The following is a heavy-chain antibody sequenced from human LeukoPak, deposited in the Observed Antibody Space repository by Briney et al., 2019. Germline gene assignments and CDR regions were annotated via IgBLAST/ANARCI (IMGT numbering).Heavy chain of an antibody. V-gene: IGHV3-23*01. Sequence: PGGSLRLSCAASGFTFTNFAMSWVRQAPARGPEWVSSIRGSGETFYADSVKGRFILSRDDSRNTVYLQLNNLRVEDTAIYYCAKANWVSNADAVWWGQGTQVTVSS. CDR3: AKANWVSNADAVW. D-gene: IGHD1-1*01. CDR2: IRGSGET. J-gene: IGHJ4*02. CDR1: GFTFTNFA.